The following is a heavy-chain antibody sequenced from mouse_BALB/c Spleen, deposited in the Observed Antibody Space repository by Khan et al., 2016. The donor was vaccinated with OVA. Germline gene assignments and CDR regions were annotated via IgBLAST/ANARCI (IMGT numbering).Heavy chain of an antibody. D-gene: IGHD2-1*01. CDR3: ARSPYGNFAY. CDR1: GFTFSTYA. J-gene: IGHJ3*01. Sequence: EVKVVESGGGLVKPGGSLKLSCAASGFTFSTYAMSWVRQTPEKRLEWVATISSDGDYTYFPDNVTGRFTISRDNAKNTLCLQMTSLRSEDKAMYYCARSPYGNFAYWGQGTLVTVSA. V-gene: IGHV5-9-3*01. CDR2: ISSDGDYT.